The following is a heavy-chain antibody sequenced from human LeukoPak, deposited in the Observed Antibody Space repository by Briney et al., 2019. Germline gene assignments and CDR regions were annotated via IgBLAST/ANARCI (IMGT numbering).Heavy chain of an antibody. Sequence: ASVKVSCKASGYTFTSYDINWVRQATGQGLEWMGWISAYSGHTNYAQKFQGRVTMTTDTSTTTAYLELRSLRSDDTAVFYCARDYDDNSRCFGYWGQGTLVTVSS. CDR3: ARDYDDNSRCFGY. V-gene: IGHV1-18*01. D-gene: IGHD4-23*01. CDR1: GYTFTSYD. CDR2: ISAYSGHT. J-gene: IGHJ4*02.